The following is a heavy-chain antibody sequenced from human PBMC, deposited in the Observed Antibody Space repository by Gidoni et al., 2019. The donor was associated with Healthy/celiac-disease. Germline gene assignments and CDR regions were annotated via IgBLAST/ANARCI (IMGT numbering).Heavy chain of an antibody. CDR3: ARASRGDIVVVVAAYAFDI. CDR1: GGSIRSGGYY. J-gene: IGHJ3*02. Sequence: QVQLQESGPGLVQPSQTLSLTCTVSGGSIRSGGYYWSWIRPHPGKGLEGIGYIYYSGSTYYNPSLKSRVTISVDTSKNQFSLKLSSVTAADTAVYYCARASRGDIVVVVAAYAFDIWGQGTMVTVSS. V-gene: IGHV4-31*03. CDR2: IYYSGST. D-gene: IGHD2-15*01.